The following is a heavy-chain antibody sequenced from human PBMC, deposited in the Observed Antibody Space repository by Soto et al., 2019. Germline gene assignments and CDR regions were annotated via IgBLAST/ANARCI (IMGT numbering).Heavy chain of an antibody. Sequence: GGSLRLSCAASGFTFSSYSMNWVRQAPGKGLEWVSSISSSSSYIYYADSVKGRFTISRDNAKNSLYLQMNSLRAEDTAVYYCARSPILSGYDFRCYFDYWGQGTLVTVSS. CDR3: ARSPILSGYDFRCYFDY. J-gene: IGHJ4*02. D-gene: IGHD5-12*01. V-gene: IGHV3-21*04. CDR2: ISSSSSYI. CDR1: GFTFSSYS.